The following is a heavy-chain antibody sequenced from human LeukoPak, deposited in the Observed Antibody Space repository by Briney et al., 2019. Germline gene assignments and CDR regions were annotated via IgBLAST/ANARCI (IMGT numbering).Heavy chain of an antibody. D-gene: IGHD5-18*01. CDR1: GYSISIVYY. CDR2: IYQSGST. Sequence: PSETLSLTCTVSGYSISIVYYWGWIRQPPGKGLEWIGSIYQSGSTYYNPSLKSRVTISVDTSKNQFSLKLSSVTAADTAVYYCARDLSGYSYGYFDYWGQGTLVTVSS. V-gene: IGHV4-38-2*02. CDR3: ARDLSGYSYGYFDY. J-gene: IGHJ4*02.